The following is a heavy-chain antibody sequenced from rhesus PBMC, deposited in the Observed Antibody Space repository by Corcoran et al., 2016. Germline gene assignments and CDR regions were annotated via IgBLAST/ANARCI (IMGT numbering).Heavy chain of an antibody. V-gene: IGHV4-81*01. Sequence: QVQLQESGPGLVRPSETLSLTCAVSSGSISGYYWSWIRQPPGKGLEWIGKINGDNAGTNYNPSLQGRVTISEDTSKNQFSLNLSSVTAADTGLYYCARDFGAAPTDYWGQGVLVTVSS. CDR2: INGDNAGT. J-gene: IGHJ4*01. CDR3: ARDFGAAPTDY. CDR1: SGSISGYY. D-gene: IGHD6-43*01.